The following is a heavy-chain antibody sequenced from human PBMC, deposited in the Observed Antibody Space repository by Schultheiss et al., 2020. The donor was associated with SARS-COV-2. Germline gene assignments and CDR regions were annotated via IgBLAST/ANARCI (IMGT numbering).Heavy chain of an antibody. Sequence: SETLSLTCSVSGSSITGFFWTWIRQPPGKGLDPIGNIYFTGITKYNPSLKSRVTISGDTSKNQFSLTLSSVSAADTAVYYCARRRQDTNAYSFFDSWGQGTLVTVSS. V-gene: IGHV4-59*08. CDR2: IYFTGIT. D-gene: IGHD4-11*01. CDR3: ARRRQDTNAYSFFDS. J-gene: IGHJ4*02. CDR1: GSSITGFF.